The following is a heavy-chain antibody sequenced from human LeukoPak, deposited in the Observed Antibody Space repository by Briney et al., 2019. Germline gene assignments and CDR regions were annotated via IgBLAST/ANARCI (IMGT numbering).Heavy chain of an antibody. Sequence: SETLFLTCAVYGGSFSGYYWSWVRQPPGEGLEWIGRIYHSGSTYYDPSLKSRVTISVDTSRNPFSLKLSSVTAADTPLYYCVRAREPLIYTYYFESWGQGTLVTVSS. V-gene: IGHV4-34*01. CDR2: IYHSGST. J-gene: IGHJ4*02. D-gene: IGHD1-14*01. CDR1: GGSFSGYY. CDR3: VRAREPLIYTYYFES.